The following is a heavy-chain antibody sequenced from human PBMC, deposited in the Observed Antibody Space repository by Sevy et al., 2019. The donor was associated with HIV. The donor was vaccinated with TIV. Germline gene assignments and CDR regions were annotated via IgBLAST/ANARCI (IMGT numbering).Heavy chain of an antibody. V-gene: IGHV3-23*01. CDR3: AREGCTKPHDY. J-gene: IGHJ4*02. CDR2: LSFGCGEI. Sequence: GGSLRLSCAASGFTFSKYSMSWVRQPPGKGLEWVSTLSFGCGEINYADSVKGRFTIFRDNSKSSGYLQMNNLRPEDTAVYYCAREGCTKPHDYWGQGTLVTVSS. D-gene: IGHD2-8*01. CDR1: GFTFSKYS.